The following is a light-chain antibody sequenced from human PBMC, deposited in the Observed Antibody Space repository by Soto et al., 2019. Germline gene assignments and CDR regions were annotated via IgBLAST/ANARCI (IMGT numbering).Light chain of an antibody. CDR1: QSVSSNY. Sequence: EIVLTQSPGTLSLSPGERATLSCRASQSVSSNYLAWYQQKLGQAPRLLIYGPSSRTSGIPDRFGGSGSGTDFALTIDSLEPEEFAVSYCHQYGSSPGTFGQGTKVEIK. CDR3: HQYGSSPGT. CDR2: GPS. J-gene: IGKJ1*01. V-gene: IGKV3-20*01.